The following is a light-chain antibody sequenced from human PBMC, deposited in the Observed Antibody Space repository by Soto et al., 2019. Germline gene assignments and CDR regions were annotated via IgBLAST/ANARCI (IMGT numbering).Light chain of an antibody. CDR1: QSISGY. CDR2: AAS. V-gene: IGKV1-39*01. CDR3: QQSYSTPRT. J-gene: IGKJ1*01. Sequence: DIQMTQSPSSLSASVGDRVTITCRASQSISGYLKWYQQKPGKAPKLLIYAASSLQSGVPSRFSGSGSGTDFTLTISRLQPEDFATYYCQQSYSTPRTFGQGTKVEIK.